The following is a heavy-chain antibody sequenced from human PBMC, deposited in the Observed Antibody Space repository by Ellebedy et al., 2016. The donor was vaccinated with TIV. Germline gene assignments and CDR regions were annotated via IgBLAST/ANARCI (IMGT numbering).Heavy chain of an antibody. D-gene: IGHD1-26*01. CDR1: GGTFSSYA. V-gene: IGHV1-69*13. CDR2: IIPIFGTA. CDR3: ASTPQSGSYYDY. J-gene: IGHJ4*02. Sequence: SVKVSCXASGGTFSSYAISWVRQAPGQGLEWMGGIIPIFGTANYAQKFQGRVTITADESTSTAYMELSSLRSEDTAVYYCASTPQSGSYYDYWGQGTLVTVSS.